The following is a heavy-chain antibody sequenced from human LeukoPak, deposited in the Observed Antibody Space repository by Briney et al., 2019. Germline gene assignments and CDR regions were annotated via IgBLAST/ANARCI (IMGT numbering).Heavy chain of an antibody. Sequence: SETLSLTCTVSGGSISNGGFYLNWIRQHPGKGLEWIRSIYRSGSTYYNPSLYNPSLKSRVIMSLDTSKNQFSLKLNSVTAADTAVYYCARDLTGYFKFDFWGQGTLVTVSS. D-gene: IGHD3-9*01. CDR2: IYRSGST. CDR3: ARDLTGYFKFDF. CDR1: GGSISNGGFY. J-gene: IGHJ4*02. V-gene: IGHV4-31*03.